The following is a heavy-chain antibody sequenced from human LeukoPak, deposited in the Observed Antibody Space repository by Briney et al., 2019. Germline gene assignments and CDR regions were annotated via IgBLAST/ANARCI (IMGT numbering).Heavy chain of an antibody. J-gene: IGHJ5*02. V-gene: IGHV4-38-2*02. D-gene: IGHD3-10*01. CDR3: ARDRQYYYGSGDNWFDP. Sequence: PSETLSLTCTVSGYSISSGYYWGWIRQPPGKGLEWIGSIYHSGSTYYNPSLKSRVTISVDTSKNQFSLKLSSMTAADTAVYYCARDRQYYYGSGDNWFDPWGQGTLVTVSS. CDR2: IYHSGST. CDR1: GYSISSGYY.